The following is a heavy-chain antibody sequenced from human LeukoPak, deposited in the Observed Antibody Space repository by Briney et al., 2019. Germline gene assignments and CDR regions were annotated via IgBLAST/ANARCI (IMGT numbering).Heavy chain of an antibody. V-gene: IGHV3-7*01. CDR3: ARWPDDYADYVPAFDM. D-gene: IGHD4-17*01. CDR1: GFTFSSYW. J-gene: IGHJ3*02. CDR2: IKQDGSEK. Sequence: GGSLRLSCAASGFTFSSYWMSWVRQAPGKGLEWVANIKQDGSEKYYVDSVKGRFTISRDNSKNTLYLQMDSLRAEDTAVYYCARWPDDYADYVPAFDMWGQGTMVTVSS.